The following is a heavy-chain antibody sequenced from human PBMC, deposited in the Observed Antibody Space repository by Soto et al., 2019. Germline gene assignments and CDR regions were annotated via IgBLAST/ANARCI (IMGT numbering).Heavy chain of an antibody. CDR2: IKSRPDGGTA. CDR1: GFIFNNAW. J-gene: IGHJ2*01. CDR3: TTAGPRDWYFNL. V-gene: IGHV3-15*01. Sequence: EVHLVESGGGLVEPGGSLRLSCAASGFIFNNAWMTWVRQAPGKGLEWVAHIKSRPDGGTADYAASVKGRFTISRDDSRYTLYLQMNSLRIEDTAVYYCTTAGPRDWYFNLWGCGTLVTVSS.